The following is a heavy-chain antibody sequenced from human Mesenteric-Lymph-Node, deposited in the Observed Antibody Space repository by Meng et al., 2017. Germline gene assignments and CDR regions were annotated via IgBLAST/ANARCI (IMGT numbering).Heavy chain of an antibody. CDR3: AREGYSSSRGWRDYFDY. D-gene: IGHD6-13*01. Sequence: ASVKVSCKASGGTFTSYYMHWVRQAPGQGLEWMGIINPSGGSTSYAQKFQGRVTMTRDTSTSTVYMELSSLRSEDTAVYYCAREGYSSSRGWRDYFDYWGQGTLVTVSS. CDR1: GGTFTSYY. V-gene: IGHV1-46*01. J-gene: IGHJ4*02. CDR2: INPSGGST.